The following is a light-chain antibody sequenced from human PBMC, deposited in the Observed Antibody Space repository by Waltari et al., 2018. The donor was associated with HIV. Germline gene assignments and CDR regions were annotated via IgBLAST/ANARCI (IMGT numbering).Light chain of an antibody. V-gene: IGKV1-8*01. CDR3: QQYYSYPRA. J-gene: IGKJ1*01. Sequence: AIRMTPSPSSLSAPTGDRVTITCRASQGISSYLAWYQQKSGKAPKLLIYAASTLQSGVPARFSGSGSGTDFTLTISCLQSEDFATYYCQQYYSYPRAFGQGTKVEIK. CDR1: QGISSY. CDR2: AAS.